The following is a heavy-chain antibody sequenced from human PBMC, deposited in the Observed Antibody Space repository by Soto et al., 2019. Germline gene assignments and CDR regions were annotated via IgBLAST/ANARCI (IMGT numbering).Heavy chain of an antibody. CDR2: ISGSGGST. D-gene: IGHD6-13*01. Sequence: EVQLLESGGGLVQPGGSLRLSCAASGFTFSSYAMSWVRQAPGKGLEWVSAISGSGGSTYYADSVKGRFTISRDNSKNTLYQQMNSLRAEDTAVYYCAKDHRVRYSSRMYYFDYWGQGTLVTVSS. CDR1: GFTFSSYA. CDR3: AKDHRVRYSSRMYYFDY. J-gene: IGHJ4*02. V-gene: IGHV3-23*01.